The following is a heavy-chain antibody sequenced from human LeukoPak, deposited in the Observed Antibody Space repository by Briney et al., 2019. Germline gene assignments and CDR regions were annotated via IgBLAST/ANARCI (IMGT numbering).Heavy chain of an antibody. Sequence: SDTLSLTCAVYGGSFRGYYWSWIRQPPGKGLEWIGEINHSGSTNYNPSLKSRVTISVDTSKNQFSLKLSSVTAADTAVYSCARGRYGDYERYFDYWGQGTLVTVSS. V-gene: IGHV4-34*01. CDR3: ARGRYGDYERYFDY. D-gene: IGHD4-17*01. CDR1: GGSFRGYY. CDR2: INHSGST. J-gene: IGHJ4*02.